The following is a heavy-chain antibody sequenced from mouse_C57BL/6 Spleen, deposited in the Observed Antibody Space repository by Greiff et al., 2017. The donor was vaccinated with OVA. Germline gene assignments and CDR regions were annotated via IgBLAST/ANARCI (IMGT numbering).Heavy chain of an antibody. D-gene: IGHD2-3*01. Sequence: QVQLQQSGAELVRLGASVTLSCKASGYTFTDYEMHWVKQTPVHGLEWIGAIDPETGGTAYNQKFKGKAILTADKSSSTAYMELRSLTSEDSAVYYCTRPIYDGYPFAYWGQGTLVTVSA. CDR3: TRPIYDGYPFAY. J-gene: IGHJ3*01. CDR1: GYTFTDYE. CDR2: IDPETGGT. V-gene: IGHV1-15*01.